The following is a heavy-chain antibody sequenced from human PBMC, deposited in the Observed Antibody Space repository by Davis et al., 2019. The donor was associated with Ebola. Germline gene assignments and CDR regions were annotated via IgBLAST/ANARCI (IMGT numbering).Heavy chain of an antibody. Sequence: ASVKVSCRASGYTFTGYYMHWVRQAPGQGLEWMGWINPNSGGTNYAQKFQGRVTMTRDTSISTAYMELSSVTAADTAVYYCARGPQWFRAFDIWGQGTMVTVSS. CDR3: ARGPQWFRAFDI. D-gene: IGHD3-22*01. CDR1: GYTFTGYY. CDR2: INPNSGGT. V-gene: IGHV1-2*02. J-gene: IGHJ3*02.